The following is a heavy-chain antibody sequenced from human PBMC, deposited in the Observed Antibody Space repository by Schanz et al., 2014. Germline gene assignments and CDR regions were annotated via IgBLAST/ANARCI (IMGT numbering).Heavy chain of an antibody. Sequence: QVQLVQSGAEGKKPGASVKVSCKASGYTFTAYYFHWVRQAPGQGLEWMGWIDPNSGGTFYKEKFQGRVTMSRDTSISTAYIELSRLGSDDTAIYYCAREICSGTRCGQRYDPWGQGTLVTVSS. V-gene: IGHV1-2*02. D-gene: IGHD2-2*01. J-gene: IGHJ5*02. CDR1: GYTFTAYY. CDR2: IDPNSGGT. CDR3: AREICSGTRCGQRYDP.